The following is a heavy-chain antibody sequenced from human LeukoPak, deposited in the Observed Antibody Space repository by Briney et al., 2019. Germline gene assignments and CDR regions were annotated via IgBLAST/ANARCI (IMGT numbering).Heavy chain of an antibody. J-gene: IGHJ4*02. CDR2: IYHAGST. Sequence: PSETLSLTCTVSGGSISSSSYYWSWIRQPPGKGLEWIGYIYHAGSTKYNPSLKSRLTISVDKSSNSFSLSLTSVTAADTAFYYCARAAAVTGQFDFWGQGTLVTVSS. V-gene: IGHV4-61*05. CDR3: ARAAAVTGQFDF. D-gene: IGHD6-19*01. CDR1: GGSISSSSYY.